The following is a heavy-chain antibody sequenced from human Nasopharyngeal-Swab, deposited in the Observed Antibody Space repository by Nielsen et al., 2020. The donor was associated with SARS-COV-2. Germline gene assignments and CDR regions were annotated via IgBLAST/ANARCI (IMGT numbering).Heavy chain of an antibody. CDR1: GGSISSGGYY. D-gene: IGHD2-21*02. J-gene: IGHJ3*02. CDR2: IYYSGST. Sequence: LRLSCTVSGGSISSGGYYWSWIRQHPGKGLEWIGYIYYSGSTYYNPSLKSRVTISVDTSKNQFSLKLSSVTAADTAVYYCSRLYCGGDCDDAFDIWGQGTMVTVSS. V-gene: IGHV4-31*03. CDR3: SRLYCGGDCDDAFDI.